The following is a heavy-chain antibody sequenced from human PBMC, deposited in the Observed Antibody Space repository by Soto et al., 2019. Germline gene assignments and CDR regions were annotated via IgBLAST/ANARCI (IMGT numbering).Heavy chain of an antibody. V-gene: IGHV4-39*01. CDR2: IYLSGTT. D-gene: IGHD6-19*01. CDR3: ASPLRCSSGPSNWFVP. CDR1: GGSISGSSYY. Sequence: SETLSLTCTVSGGSISGSSYYWGWIRQPPGKGLEWIGNIYLSGTTYYNPSLKSRVTISYDTSKNQFSLNLRSVTAADTAVYSCASPLRCSSGPSNWFVPWRQGTLLTVFS. J-gene: IGHJ5*02.